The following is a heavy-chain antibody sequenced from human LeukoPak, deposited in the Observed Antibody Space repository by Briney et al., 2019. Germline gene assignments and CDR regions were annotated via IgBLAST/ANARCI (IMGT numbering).Heavy chain of an antibody. CDR2: ITANGGGT. V-gene: IGHV3-23*01. D-gene: IGHD3-10*01. CDR1: GFTFSSYA. J-gene: IGHJ4*02. CDR3: AKLTSDTMVRGVTPDY. Sequence: GGSLRLSCAASGFTFSSYAMSWVRQAPGKGLEWVSSITANGGGTYYADSVKGRFSISRDNSRNTLYLQLTSLRAEDTAVYYCAKLTSDTMVRGVTPDYWGQGTPVTVSS.